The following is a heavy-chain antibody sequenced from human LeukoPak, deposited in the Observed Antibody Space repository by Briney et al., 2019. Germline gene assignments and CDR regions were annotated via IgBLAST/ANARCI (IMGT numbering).Heavy chain of an antibody. D-gene: IGHD6-13*01. CDR2: MNPNSGGT. J-gene: IGHJ3*02. Sequence: GASVKVSCKASGYTFTSYDINWVRQATGQGLEWMGWMNPNSGGTNYAQKFQGRVTMTRDTSISTAYMELSRLRSDDTAVYYCASYGDIAAAGSEAFDIWGQGTMVTVSS. CDR1: GYTFTSYD. V-gene: IGHV1-2*02. CDR3: ASYGDIAAAGSEAFDI.